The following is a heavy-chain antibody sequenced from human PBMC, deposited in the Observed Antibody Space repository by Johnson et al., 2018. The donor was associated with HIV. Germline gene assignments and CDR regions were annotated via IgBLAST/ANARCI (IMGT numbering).Heavy chain of an antibody. CDR2: INWNGGNR. V-gene: IGHV3-20*04. J-gene: IGHJ3*02. D-gene: IGHD2-2*01. CDR3: AKPVVPAGDDLDMYEFAFYI. Sequence: VHLVESGGGVVRPGGFLRLSCAASGFTFDDHGMSWVRQAPGKGLEWISGINWNGGNRGYADSVKGRFTISRDNSKNTLSLQMNSLRVEDTAVYYCAKPVVPAGDDLDMYEFAFYIWGQGTMVTVS. CDR1: GFTFDDHG.